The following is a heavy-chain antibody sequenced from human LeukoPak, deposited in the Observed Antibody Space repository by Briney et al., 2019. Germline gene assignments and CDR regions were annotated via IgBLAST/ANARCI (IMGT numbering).Heavy chain of an antibody. CDR2: ISGSGGST. CDR3: AKDPFDAFDI. CDR1: GFTFNNYG. J-gene: IGHJ3*02. Sequence: GGSLRLSCAASGFTFNNYGMSWVRQGPGKGLEWVSAISGSGGSTNYADSVKGRFTISRDNSKNTLYLQMNSLRAEDTAVYYCAKDPFDAFDIWGQGTMVTVSS. V-gene: IGHV3-23*01.